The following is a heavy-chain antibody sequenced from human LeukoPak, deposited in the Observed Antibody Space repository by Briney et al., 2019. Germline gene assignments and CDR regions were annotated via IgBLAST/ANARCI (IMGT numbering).Heavy chain of an antibody. D-gene: IGHD5-24*01. Sequence: GGSLRLSCAASGFTVSSTYMSWVRQAPGKGLEWVSVIYSGGNTYYADSVKGRFTISRDNSENTLYLQMKSLRAEDTAVYYCARGDGYNFFDYWGQGTLVTVSS. V-gene: IGHV3-53*01. J-gene: IGHJ4*02. CDR3: ARGDGYNFFDY. CDR2: IYSGGNT. CDR1: GFTVSSTY.